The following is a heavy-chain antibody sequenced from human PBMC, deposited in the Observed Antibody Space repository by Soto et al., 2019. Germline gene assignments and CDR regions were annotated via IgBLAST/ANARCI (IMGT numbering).Heavy chain of an antibody. D-gene: IGHD3-10*01. CDR3: AKDLYKTNYYYYYMDV. Sequence: GGSLRLSCAASGFTFDDYAMHWVRQAPGKGLEWVSGISWNSGSIGYADSVKGRFTISRDNAKNSLYLQMNSLRAGDTALYYCAKDLYKTNYYYYYMDVWGKGTTVTVSS. CDR1: GFTFDDYA. CDR2: ISWNSGSI. V-gene: IGHV3-9*01. J-gene: IGHJ6*03.